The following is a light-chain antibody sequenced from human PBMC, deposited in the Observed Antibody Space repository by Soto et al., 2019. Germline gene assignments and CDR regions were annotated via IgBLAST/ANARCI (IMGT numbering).Light chain of an antibody. CDR1: QSISNY. J-gene: IGKJ1*01. CDR3: QQSYSNPKT. V-gene: IGKV1-39*01. Sequence: DIQMTQSPSSLSASVGDRVTITCRASQSISNYLNWYQQKPGEAPHLLIYAASTLQSGVPSRFSGSGSGTDFTLTISTLQPGDFATYYCQQSYSNPKTFGQGTKVEIK. CDR2: AAS.